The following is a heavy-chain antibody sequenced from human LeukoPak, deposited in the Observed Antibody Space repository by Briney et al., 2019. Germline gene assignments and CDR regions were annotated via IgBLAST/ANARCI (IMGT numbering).Heavy chain of an antibody. D-gene: IGHD6-19*01. CDR2: ISGSGGST. CDR1: GFTFSSYA. V-gene: IGHV3-23*01. J-gene: IGHJ4*02. Sequence: GGSLRLSCAASGFTFSSYAMSWVRQAPGKGLEWVSAISGSGGSTYYADSVKGRFTISRDNSKNTLYLQMNSLRAEDTALYYCAKDSKQWLVNFDYWGQGTLVTVSS. CDR3: AKDSKQWLVNFDY.